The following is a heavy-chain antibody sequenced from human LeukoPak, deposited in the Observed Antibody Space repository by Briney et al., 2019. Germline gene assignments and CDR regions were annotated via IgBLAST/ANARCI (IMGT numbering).Heavy chain of an antibody. J-gene: IGHJ4*02. Sequence: QPGGSLRLSCAASGFTFSSYEMNWVRQAPGKGLEWVSYISSSGSTIYYVDPVKGRFTISRDNAKNSLHLQMNSLRAEDTAVYYCARLDTGWYNFDYWGQGTLVTVSS. V-gene: IGHV3-48*03. CDR1: GFTFSSYE. CDR3: ARLDTGWYNFDY. D-gene: IGHD6-19*01. CDR2: ISSSGSTI.